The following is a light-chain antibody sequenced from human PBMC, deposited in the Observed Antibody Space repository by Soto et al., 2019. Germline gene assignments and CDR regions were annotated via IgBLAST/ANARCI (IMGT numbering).Light chain of an antibody. CDR3: QQYGDLPPT. J-gene: IGKJ5*01. CDR1: QSVSSY. CDR2: DAS. V-gene: IGKV3-11*01. Sequence: EIVLTQSPATLSLSPGERATLXWRASQSVSSYLAWYQQKPGQAPRLLIYDASNRATGIPARFSGSGSGTDFTLTISRLEPEDFVVYHCQQYGDLPPTFGQGTRLEIK.